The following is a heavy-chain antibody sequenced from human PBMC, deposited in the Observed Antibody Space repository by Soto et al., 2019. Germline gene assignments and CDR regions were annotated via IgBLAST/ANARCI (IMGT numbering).Heavy chain of an antibody. CDR2: ISISSSYT. CDR3: AKFRGAPRPSYFLDY. D-gene: IGHD2-21*01. CDR1: GFTFSDYY. V-gene: IGHV3-11*03. Sequence: GGSLRLSCAASGFTFSDYYMSWIRQAPGKGLEWISYISISSSYTFYADSVKGRFTISRDNPKNTLYLQMNSLRAEDTAVYYCAKFRGAPRPSYFLDYWGQGTLVTVS. J-gene: IGHJ4*02.